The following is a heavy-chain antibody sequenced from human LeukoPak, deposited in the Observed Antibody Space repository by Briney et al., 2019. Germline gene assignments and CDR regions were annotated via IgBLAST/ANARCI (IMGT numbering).Heavy chain of an antibody. CDR1: GFTFSSYA. V-gene: IGHV3-23*01. Sequence: GGSLRLSCAASGFTFSSYAMSWVRQAPGKGLEWVSAISGSGGSTYYADSVKGRFTISRDNSKNTLYLQMNSLRAEDTAVYYCAKDRGSEEWLRPTSLSTVVTPNPFDYWGQGTLVTVSS. J-gene: IGHJ4*02. CDR3: AKDRGSEEWLRPTSLSTVVTPNPFDY. D-gene: IGHD4-23*01. CDR2: ISGSGGST.